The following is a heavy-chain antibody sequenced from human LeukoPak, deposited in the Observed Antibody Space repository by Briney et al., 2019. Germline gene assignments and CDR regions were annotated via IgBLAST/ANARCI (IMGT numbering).Heavy chain of an antibody. J-gene: IGHJ4*02. D-gene: IGHD3-9*01. CDR3: ARGNFDWLLFHPGGFDY. CDR2: ISSSGSTI. V-gene: IGHV3-11*04. CDR1: GFTFSDYY. Sequence: GGSLRLSCAASGFTFSDYYMSWIRQAPGKGLEWVSYISSSGSTIYYADSVKGRFTISRDNAKNSLYLQMNSLRAEDTAVYYCARGNFDWLLFHPGGFDYWGQGTLVTVSS.